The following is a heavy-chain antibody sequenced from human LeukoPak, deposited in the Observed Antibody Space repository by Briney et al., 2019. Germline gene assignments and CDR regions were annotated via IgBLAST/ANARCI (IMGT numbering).Heavy chain of an antibody. J-gene: IGHJ4*02. V-gene: IGHV3-74*01. CDR1: GFTFDDYA. Sequence: PGRSLRLSCAASGFTFDDYAMHWVRQAPGKGLEWVSRINSDGSSTTYADSVKGRFTISRDNAKNTLYLQMNSLRAEDTAVYYCARVEPIRLLVDYWGQGTLVTVSS. D-gene: IGHD3-3*01. CDR3: ARVEPIRLLVDY. CDR2: INSDGSST.